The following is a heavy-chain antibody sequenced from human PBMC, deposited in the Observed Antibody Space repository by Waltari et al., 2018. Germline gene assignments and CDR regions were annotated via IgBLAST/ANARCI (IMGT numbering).Heavy chain of an antibody. D-gene: IGHD3-10*01. CDR3: ARFESSLTLDYYYGMDV. CDR2: ISAYNGNT. V-gene: IGHV1-18*01. Sequence: QVQLVQSGAEVKKPGASVKVSCKASGYTFTSYGISSVRQAPGHGLAWMGWISAYNGNTNYAQKLQGGVTMTTDTSTSTAYMELRTLRSDDTAVYYCARFESSLTLDYYYGMDVWGQGTTVTVSS. J-gene: IGHJ6*02. CDR1: GYTFTSYG.